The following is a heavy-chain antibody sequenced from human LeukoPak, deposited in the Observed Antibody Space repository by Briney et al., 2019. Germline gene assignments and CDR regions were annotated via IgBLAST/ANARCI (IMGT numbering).Heavy chain of an antibody. CDR1: GFTFSDYY. CDR3: ARGIVVVPAADYVDY. D-gene: IGHD2-2*01. Sequence: GGSLRLSCAASGFTFSDYYMSWIRQTPGKGLEWVSYISGSGSTIYYADSVKGRFTISRDNAKNSLYLQMNSLRGEDTAVYYCARGIVVVPAADYVDYWGQGTLVTVSS. J-gene: IGHJ4*02. CDR2: ISGSGSTI. V-gene: IGHV3-11*04.